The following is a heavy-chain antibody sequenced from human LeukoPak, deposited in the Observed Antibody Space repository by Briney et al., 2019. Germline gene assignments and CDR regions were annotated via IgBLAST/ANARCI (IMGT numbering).Heavy chain of an antibody. CDR1: GGSISGYY. V-gene: IGHV4-4*07. Sequence: SETLSLTCTVSGGSISGYYWSWIRQPAEKGLEWIGRIYSSGYTNYNPSLKSRVTMSVDTSKNQFSLKLSSVTAADTAVYYCARGEHDFDSCGQGTLVTVSS. J-gene: IGHJ4*02. CDR2: IYSSGYT. D-gene: IGHD1/OR15-1a*01. CDR3: ARGEHDFDS.